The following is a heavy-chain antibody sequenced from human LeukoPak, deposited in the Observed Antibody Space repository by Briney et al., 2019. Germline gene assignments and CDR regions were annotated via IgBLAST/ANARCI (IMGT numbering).Heavy chain of an antibody. D-gene: IGHD3-22*01. Sequence: GGSLRLSCAASGFTFDDYAMHWVRQAPGKGLEWVSGISWNSGSIGYADSVKGRFTISRDNAKNSLYLQMNSLRAEDTALYYCAKDTGDYYDSSGYQGRANYFDYWGQGTLVTVSS. V-gene: IGHV3-9*01. CDR2: ISWNSGSI. CDR1: GFTFDDYA. CDR3: AKDTGDYYDSSGYQGRANYFDY. J-gene: IGHJ4*02.